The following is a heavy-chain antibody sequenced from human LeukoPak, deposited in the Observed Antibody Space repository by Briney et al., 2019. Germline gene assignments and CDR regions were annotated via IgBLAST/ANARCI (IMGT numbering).Heavy chain of an antibody. J-gene: IGHJ6*02. V-gene: IGHV4-59*01. D-gene: IGHD2-2*01. Sequence: PSETLSLTCTVSGGSISSYYWSWIRQPPGKGLEYIGYIYYSGSTNYNPSLKSRVTISLETSKNQFSLKLSSVTAADTAVYYCARSTLPYYYGMDVWGQGTTVTVSS. CDR3: ARSTLPYYYGMDV. CDR2: IYYSGST. CDR1: GGSISSYY.